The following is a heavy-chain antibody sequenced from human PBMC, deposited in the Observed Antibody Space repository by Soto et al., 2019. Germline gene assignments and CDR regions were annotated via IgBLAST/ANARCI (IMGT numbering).Heavy chain of an antibody. J-gene: IGHJ4*02. Sequence: SETLSLTCTVSGGSISSGGYYWSRIRQHPGKGLEWIGYIYYSGSTYYNPSLKSRVTISVDTSKNQFSLKLSSVTAADTAVYYCARGATSYYDSSGSVNWGQGTLVTVSS. D-gene: IGHD3-22*01. CDR2: IYYSGST. CDR1: GGSISSGGYY. V-gene: IGHV4-31*03. CDR3: ARGATSYYDSSGSVN.